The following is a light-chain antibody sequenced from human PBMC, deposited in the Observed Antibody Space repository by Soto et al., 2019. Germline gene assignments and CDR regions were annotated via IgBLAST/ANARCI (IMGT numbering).Light chain of an antibody. V-gene: IGLV2-14*01. Sequence: QSALTQPASVSGSPGQSITISCTGTSSDVGAYNYDSWYQQYPGEAPKVIIYDVSHRPARVSNRFSGSKSGNTASLTISGLQTLDEADYYCSSYTSATTYVFGTGTKLTVL. CDR3: SSYTSATTYV. CDR1: SSDVGAYNY. J-gene: IGLJ1*01. CDR2: DVS.